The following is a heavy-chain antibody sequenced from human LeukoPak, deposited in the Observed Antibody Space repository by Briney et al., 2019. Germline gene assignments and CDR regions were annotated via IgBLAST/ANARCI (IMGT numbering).Heavy chain of an antibody. Sequence: ASVRVSCKASGYTFNDYGISWVRQAPGQGREWVGWVTSYNGDTNYAQRFQGRVTMSTDTSTSTAYMELRSLRFDDTAVYYCARGSCSGSYCYYYYYMDVWGKGTTVTISS. J-gene: IGHJ6*03. CDR3: ARGSCSGSYCYYYYYMDV. CDR1: GYTFNDYG. CDR2: VTSYNGDT. D-gene: IGHD3-10*02. V-gene: IGHV1-18*01.